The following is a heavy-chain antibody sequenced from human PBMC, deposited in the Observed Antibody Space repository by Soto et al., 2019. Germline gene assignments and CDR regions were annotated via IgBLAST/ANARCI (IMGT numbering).Heavy chain of an antibody. CDR1: GYTFTSYA. J-gene: IGHJ4*02. D-gene: IGHD3-3*01. CDR2: INAGNGNT. Sequence: ASVKVSCKASGYTFTSYAMHWVRQAPGQRLEWMGWINAGNGNTKYSQKFQGRVTMTKDTSTDTAYMELSSLRSEDTAVYYCATDLNRFWSGRDYWGQGTLVTVSS. CDR3: ATDLNRFWSGRDY. V-gene: IGHV1-3*01.